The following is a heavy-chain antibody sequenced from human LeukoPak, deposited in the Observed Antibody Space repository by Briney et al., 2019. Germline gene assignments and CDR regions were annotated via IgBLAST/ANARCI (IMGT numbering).Heavy chain of an antibody. CDR3: ARGTLPQDYGSGSLLFDY. D-gene: IGHD3-10*01. CDR1: GYTFTSYA. V-gene: IGHV1-69*04. J-gene: IGHJ4*02. CDR2: IIPILGIA. Sequence: GASVKVSCKASGYTFTSYAINWVRQAPGQGLEWMGRIIPILGIANYAQKFQGRITITADKSTSTAYMELSSLRSEDTAVYYCARGTLPQDYGSGSLLFDYWGQGTLVTVSS.